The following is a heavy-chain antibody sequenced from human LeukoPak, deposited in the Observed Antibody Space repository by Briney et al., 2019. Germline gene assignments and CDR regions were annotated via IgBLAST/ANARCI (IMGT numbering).Heavy chain of an antibody. CDR2: INPTGGST. V-gene: IGHV1-8*02. CDR3: ARLSSHYGDYKVDP. Sequence: VASVKVSCKASGYTVTSYGISWVRQAPGQGLEWRGLINPTGGSTGYAQKFQGRVTMTTDTSANTAYMDLSSLRSEDTAVYYCARLSSHYGDYKVDPWGQGTLVTVSS. CDR1: GYTVTSYG. J-gene: IGHJ5*02. D-gene: IGHD4-17*01.